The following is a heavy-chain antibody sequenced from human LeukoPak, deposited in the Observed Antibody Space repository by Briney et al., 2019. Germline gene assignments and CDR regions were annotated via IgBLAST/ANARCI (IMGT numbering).Heavy chain of an antibody. D-gene: IGHD3-22*01. CDR2: IRRNSDGGTI. V-gene: IGHV3-15*07. CDR1: GFTFSSYT. Sequence: GGSLRLSCAASGFTFSSYTMNWVRQAPGKGLEWVGRIRRNSDGGTIDYAAPVKGRFALSRDDSKNTLYLHMSSLQTEDTAVYYCATDFYDTTWGQGTLVTVSS. CDR3: ATDFYDTT. J-gene: IGHJ5*02.